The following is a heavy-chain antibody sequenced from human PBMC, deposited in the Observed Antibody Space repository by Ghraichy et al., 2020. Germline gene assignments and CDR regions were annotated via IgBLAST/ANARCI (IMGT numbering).Heavy chain of an antibody. J-gene: IGHJ4*02. CDR1: GFTFRSYS. Sequence: GSLNISCAASGFTFRSYSMNWVRQAPGKGLEWVSFISTGSDYIYYADSMKGRFTISRDNTKNSLYLQMNSLRVEDTAVYYCARERGVAVAGTDYWGQGTLVTVSS. CDR3: ARERGVAVAGTDY. D-gene: IGHD6-19*01. V-gene: IGHV3-21*01. CDR2: ISTGSDYI.